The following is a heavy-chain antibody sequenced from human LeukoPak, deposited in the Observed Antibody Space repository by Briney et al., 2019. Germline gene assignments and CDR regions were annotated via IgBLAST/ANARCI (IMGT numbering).Heavy chain of an antibody. D-gene: IGHD3-3*01. Sequence: SETLSLTCAVYGGSFSVYYWSWIRQPPGKGLEWIGEINHSGSTNYNPSLKSRVTISVDTSKNQFSLKLSSVTAADTAVYYCARGAKVSEIYDYFDYWGQGTLVTVSS. CDR1: GGSFSVYY. J-gene: IGHJ4*02. CDR2: INHSGST. V-gene: IGHV4-34*01. CDR3: ARGAKVSEIYDYFDY.